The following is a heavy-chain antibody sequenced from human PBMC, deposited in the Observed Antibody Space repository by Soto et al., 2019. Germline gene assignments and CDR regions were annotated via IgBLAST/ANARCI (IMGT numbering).Heavy chain of an antibody. CDR2: IYYSGST. J-gene: IGHJ4*02. V-gene: IGHV4-39*01. D-gene: IGHD3-3*01. CDR3: ARGRGYYDFWSGYPSSGAIDY. CDR1: GGSISSSSYY. Sequence: SETLSLTCTVSGGSISSSSYYWGWIRQPPGKGLEWIGSIYYSGSTYYNPSLKSRVTISVDTSKNQFSLKLSSVTAADTAVYYCARGRGYYDFWSGYPSSGAIDYWGQGTLVTV.